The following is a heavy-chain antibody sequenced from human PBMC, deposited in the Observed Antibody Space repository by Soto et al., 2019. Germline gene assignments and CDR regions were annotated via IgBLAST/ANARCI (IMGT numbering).Heavy chain of an antibody. J-gene: IGHJ4*02. Sequence: QVQLVQSGAEVKKPGASVKVSCKASGYTFTSYDINWVRQATGQGLEWMGWMTPNSGNTGYAQKFQGRVTMTRDTSRSTAYMELSSLTSEDTAVYYCARNLYGTWSFDHWGQGTLVTVSS. CDR3: ARNLYGTWSFDH. V-gene: IGHV1-8*02. CDR2: MTPNSGNT. D-gene: IGHD3-10*01. CDR1: GYTFTSYD.